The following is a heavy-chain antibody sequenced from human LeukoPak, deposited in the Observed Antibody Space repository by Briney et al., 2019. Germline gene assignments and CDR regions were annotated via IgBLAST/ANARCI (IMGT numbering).Heavy chain of an antibody. CDR1: GGTFSSYA. Sequence: ASVKVSCKASGGTFSSYAISWVRQAPGQGLEWMGGIIPIFGTANYAQKFQGRVTITADESTSTAYMELSSLRSEDTAVYYCASAYYDSSRHWYFDLWGRGTLVTVSS. CDR2: IIPIFGTA. D-gene: IGHD3-22*01. V-gene: IGHV1-69*13. J-gene: IGHJ2*01. CDR3: ASAYYDSSRHWYFDL.